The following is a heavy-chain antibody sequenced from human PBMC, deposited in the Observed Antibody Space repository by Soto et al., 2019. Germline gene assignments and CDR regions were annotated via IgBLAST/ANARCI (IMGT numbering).Heavy chain of an antibody. J-gene: IGHJ3*02. CDR2: IWYDGSNK. CDR1: GFTFSSYG. CDR3: AREEGYYGSGSYYHCAFDI. D-gene: IGHD3-10*01. V-gene: IGHV3-33*01. Sequence: GGSLRLSCAASGFTFSSYGMHWVRQAPGKGLEWVAVIWYDGSNKYYADSVKGRFTISRDNSKNTLYLQMNSLRAEDTAVYYCAREEGYYGSGSYYHCAFDIWGQGTMVTVSS.